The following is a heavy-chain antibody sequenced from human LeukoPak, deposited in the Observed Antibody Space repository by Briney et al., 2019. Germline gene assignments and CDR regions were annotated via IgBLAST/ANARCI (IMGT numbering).Heavy chain of an antibody. V-gene: IGHV4-59*01. CDR3: ARGGFAHWVTAVGFEY. J-gene: IGHJ4*02. CDR1: GGSISSYY. CDR2: IYYTGNT. Sequence: SETLSLTCTVSGGSISSYYWSWIRQPPGKGLEWIGYIYYTGNTTYNPSLKSRVTISVDTSKNQFSLKLSSVTAADTAVYYCARGGFAHWVTAVGFEYWGQGTLVTVSS. D-gene: IGHD2-21*02.